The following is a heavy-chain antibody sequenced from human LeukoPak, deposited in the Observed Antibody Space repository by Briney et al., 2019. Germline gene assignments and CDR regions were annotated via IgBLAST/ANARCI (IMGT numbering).Heavy chain of an antibody. V-gene: IGHV4-59*01. CDR1: GGSISSYY. J-gene: IGHJ4*02. Sequence: PSETLSLTXTVSGGSISSYYWSWIRQPPGKGLEWIGYIYYSGSTNYNPSPKSRVTISVDTSKNQFSLKLSSVTAADTAVYYCARAIYSSPPYFDYWGQGTLVTVSS. CDR3: ARAIYSSPPYFDY. CDR2: IYYSGST. D-gene: IGHD6-13*01.